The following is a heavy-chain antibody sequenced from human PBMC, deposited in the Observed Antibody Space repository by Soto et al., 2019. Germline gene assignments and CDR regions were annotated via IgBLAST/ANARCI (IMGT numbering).Heavy chain of an antibody. J-gene: IGHJ6*02. D-gene: IGHD7-27*01. V-gene: IGHV4-31*03. CDR1: GGSISSGGYY. CDR3: VLGYYSYGMDV. CDR2: IYYSGST. Sequence: QVQLQESGPGLVKPSQTLSLTCTVSGGSISSGGYYWSWIRQHPGKGLEWIGYIYYSGSTYYNPSPKMRVTISEDTSKNQFSLKLSYVTAADTAVDYCVLGYYSYGMDVWGQGTTVTVSS.